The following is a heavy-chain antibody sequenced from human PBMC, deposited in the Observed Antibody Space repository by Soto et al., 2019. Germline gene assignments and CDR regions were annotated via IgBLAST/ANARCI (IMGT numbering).Heavy chain of an antibody. V-gene: IGHV4-31*03. CDR3: ARDRGRVVITDYYYGMDV. J-gene: IGHJ6*02. CDR1: GGSISSDDYY. D-gene: IGHD3-22*01. CDR2: IHYSGNT. Sequence: NPSETLSLTCTVSGGSISSDDYYWSWIRQHPGKGLEWIGYIHYSGNTFYNPSLKSRVTTSVDTSKGQFSLKLSSVTAADTAVYYCARDRGRVVITDYYYGMDVWGQGTTVTV.